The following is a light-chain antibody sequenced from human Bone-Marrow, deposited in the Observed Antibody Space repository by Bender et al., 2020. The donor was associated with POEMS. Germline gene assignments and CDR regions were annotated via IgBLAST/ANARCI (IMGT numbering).Light chain of an antibody. CDR1: RADVGGYNL. Sequence: QSALTQTASVSGSPGQSLTISCTGTRADVGGYNLVSWYQHHPGKAPKLLVYDVSSRPSGVSNRFSGSKSGNTASLTISGLQAEDEADYYCCASAGSSTLVFGGGTKVTVL. CDR2: DVS. CDR3: CASAGSSTLV. J-gene: IGLJ3*02. V-gene: IGLV2-23*02.